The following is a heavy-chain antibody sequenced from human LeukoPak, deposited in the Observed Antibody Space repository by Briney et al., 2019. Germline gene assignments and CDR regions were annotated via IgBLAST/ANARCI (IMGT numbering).Heavy chain of an antibody. CDR1: GGSITSGGYY. V-gene: IGHV4-61*02. Sequence: PSETLSLTCTVSGGSITSGGYYWSWIRQPAGKGLEWIGRIYSSGSTTYDPSLKSRVTISVDTSKNQFSLKLSSVTAADTAVYYCARDRGYGSGSKHVGYWGQGTLVTVSP. CDR3: ARDRGYGSGSKHVGY. CDR2: IYSSGST. D-gene: IGHD3-10*01. J-gene: IGHJ4*02.